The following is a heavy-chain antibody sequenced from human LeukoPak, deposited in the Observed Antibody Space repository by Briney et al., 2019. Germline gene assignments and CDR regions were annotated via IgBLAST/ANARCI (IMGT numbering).Heavy chain of an antibody. CDR2: IYPGDSDT. CDR3: ARHPPNYYGSGKHFYWFDP. J-gene: IGHJ5*02. CDR1: GYSFTSYW. V-gene: IGHV5-51*01. D-gene: IGHD3-10*01. Sequence: GESLKISCKGSGYSFTSYWIGWVRQMPGKGLEWMGIIYPGDSDTRYSPSFQGQVTISADKSISTAYLQWSSLKASDTAMYYCARHPPNYYGSGKHFYWFDPWGQGTLVTVSS.